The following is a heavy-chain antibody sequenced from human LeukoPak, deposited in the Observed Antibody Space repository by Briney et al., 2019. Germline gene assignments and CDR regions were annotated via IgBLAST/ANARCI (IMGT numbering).Heavy chain of an antibody. CDR3: ARHAGTPLPARYFFDS. CDR2: VSYIGNT. Sequence: SETLSLTCTVSGGSIRSGSHYWAWLRQPPGKGLEWIASVSYIGNTYYNPSLESRVTVSVDTSKEQFSLDLGSVAALDTAVYFCARHAGTPLPARYFFDSWGQGTRVSVSS. V-gene: IGHV4-39*01. CDR1: GGSIRSGSHY. J-gene: IGHJ4*02.